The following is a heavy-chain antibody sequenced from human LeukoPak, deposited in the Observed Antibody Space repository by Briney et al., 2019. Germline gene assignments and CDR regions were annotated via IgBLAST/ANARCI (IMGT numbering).Heavy chain of an antibody. V-gene: IGHV3-23*01. J-gene: IGHJ4*02. Sequence: GGSLRLSCAASGFTFSSYAMSWVRQAPGKGLEWVSAISGSGGSTYYADSVKGLFTISRDNSKNTLYLQMNSLRAEDTAVYYCAKWYDWELRFDYWGQGTLVTVSS. D-gene: IGHD1-26*01. CDR2: ISGSGGST. CDR3: AKWYDWELRFDY. CDR1: GFTFSSYA.